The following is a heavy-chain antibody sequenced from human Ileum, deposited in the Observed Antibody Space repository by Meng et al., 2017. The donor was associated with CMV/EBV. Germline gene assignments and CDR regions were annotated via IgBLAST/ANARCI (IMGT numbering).Heavy chain of an antibody. V-gene: IGHV3-53*01. CDR1: GFTVSSNY. Sequence: VELGEPGGSLIQPGGSLGLSCAASGFTVSSNYMSWVRQASGKGLEWVSVIDSGGNTYHADSVKGRFTISRDNSKNTLYLQMNNLRAEDTAVYYCAGGWRAYWGQGTLVTVSS. CDR2: IDSGGNT. D-gene: IGHD2-15*01. CDR3: AGGWRAY. J-gene: IGHJ4*02.